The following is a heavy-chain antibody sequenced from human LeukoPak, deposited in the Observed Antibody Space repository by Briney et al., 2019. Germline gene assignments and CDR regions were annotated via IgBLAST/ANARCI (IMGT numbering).Heavy chain of an antibody. D-gene: IGHD3-22*01. CDR2: ISGSGGST. J-gene: IGHJ4*02. CDR1: GFTFSSYA. V-gene: IGHV3-23*01. CDR3: AKDEYYDSSGYYGDY. Sequence: QPGGSLRLSCAASGFTFSSYAMSWVRQAPGKGPEWVSAISGSGGSTYYADSVKGRFTISRDNSKNTLYLQMNSLRAEDTAVYYCAKDEYYDSSGYYGDYWGQGTLVTVSS.